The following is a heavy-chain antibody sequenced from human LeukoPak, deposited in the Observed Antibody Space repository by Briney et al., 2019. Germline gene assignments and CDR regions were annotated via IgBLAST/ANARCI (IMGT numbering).Heavy chain of an antibody. CDR3: ERNSESLTHPKY. CDR2: INQDGSEK. V-gene: IGHV3-7*01. CDR1: GFTLGVYW. J-gene: IGHJ4*02. Sequence: GGSLRLSCAASGFTLGVYWMTWVRQAPGKGLEWVANINQDGSEKHYLDSVKGRFTISRDNPRNSLSLQMSSLRAEDTAIYYCERNSESLTHPKYWGQGTLVTVSS. D-gene: IGHD1-14*01.